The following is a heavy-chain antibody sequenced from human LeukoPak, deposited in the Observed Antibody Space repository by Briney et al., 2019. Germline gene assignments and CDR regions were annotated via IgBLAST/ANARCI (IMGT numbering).Heavy chain of an antibody. Sequence: SETLSLTCAVSGGSISSYYWSWIRQPPGKGLEWIGYIYYSGSTNYNPSLKSRVTISVDTSKNQFSLKLSSVTAADTAVYYCARGALVAAYYFDYWGQGTLVTVSS. V-gene: IGHV4-59*01. CDR3: ARGALVAAYYFDY. J-gene: IGHJ4*02. CDR2: IYYSGST. CDR1: GGSISSYY. D-gene: IGHD2-8*02.